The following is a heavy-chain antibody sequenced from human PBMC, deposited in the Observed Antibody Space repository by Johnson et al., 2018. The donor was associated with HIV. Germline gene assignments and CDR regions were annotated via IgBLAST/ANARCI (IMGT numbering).Heavy chain of an antibody. CDR2: ISWNGDNT. D-gene: IGHD1-7*01. CDR3: TTTNLELMDDAFDI. V-gene: IGHV3-9*01. Sequence: HWVRQAPGKGLEWVSGISWNGDNTGYADSVKGRFTISRDNAKNSLYLQMNSLRAEDTALYYCTTTNLELMDDAFDIWGQGTMVTVSS. J-gene: IGHJ3*02.